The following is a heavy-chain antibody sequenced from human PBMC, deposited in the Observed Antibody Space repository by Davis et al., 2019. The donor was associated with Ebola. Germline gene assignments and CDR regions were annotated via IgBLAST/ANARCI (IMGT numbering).Heavy chain of an antibody. Sequence: ASVKVSCKASGYIFTGYYIHWVRQAPGQGPEWMGWISAYNGDTKYLQRLQGRVTMTIDTSTNTAYMELRSLRSDDTAVYYCAKDSSSWAFYDSGGYPFDYWGQGTLVTVSS. CDR1: GYIFTGYY. CDR3: AKDSSSWAFYDSGGYPFDY. J-gene: IGHJ4*02. CDR2: ISAYNGDT. V-gene: IGHV1-18*04. D-gene: IGHD3-22*01.